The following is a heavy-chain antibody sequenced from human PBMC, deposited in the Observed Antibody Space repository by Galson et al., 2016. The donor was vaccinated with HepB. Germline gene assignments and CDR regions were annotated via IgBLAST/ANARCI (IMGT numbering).Heavy chain of an antibody. J-gene: IGHJ4*02. D-gene: IGHD2-15*01. V-gene: IGHV4-4*02. Sequence: ETLSLTCAVSGGSLSTRNWWSWIRQTPGKGLEWIGEIYQTGTTNYNPSLKSRITMSLDKSKNQFSLKLNSVTAADTAVYYCANLGYCGGGDCYSVDWGQGTMVTVSS. CDR2: IYQTGTT. CDR1: GGSLSTRNW. CDR3: ANLGYCGGGDCYSVD.